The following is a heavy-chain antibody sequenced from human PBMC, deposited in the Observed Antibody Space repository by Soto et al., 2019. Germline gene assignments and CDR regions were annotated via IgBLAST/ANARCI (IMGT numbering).Heavy chain of an antibody. V-gene: IGHV4-59*08. J-gene: IGHJ4*02. Sequence: PSETLSLTCTVSGGSISSYYWSWIRQPPGKGLEWIGYIYYSGSTNYNPSLKSRVTISVDTSKNQFSLKLSSVTAADTAVYYCARHGLYGYNDYWGQGTLVTVSS. CDR3: ARHGLYGYNDY. CDR2: IYYSGST. D-gene: IGHD1-1*01. CDR1: GGSISSYY.